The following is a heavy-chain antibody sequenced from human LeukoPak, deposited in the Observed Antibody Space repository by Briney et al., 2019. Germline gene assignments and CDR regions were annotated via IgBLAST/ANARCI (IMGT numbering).Heavy chain of an antibody. J-gene: IGHJ4*02. CDR1: GISFSTYG. V-gene: IGHV3-30*03. CDR3: ARGFKMVRGVPFDY. CDR2: ISYDGSNK. D-gene: IGHD3-10*01. Sequence: GGSLRLSCAASGISFSTYGMHWVRQAPGKGLEWVAVISYDGSNKYYADSAKGRFAISRDNSKNTLYLQMNSLRAEDTAVYYCARGFKMVRGVPFDYWGQGTLVTVSS.